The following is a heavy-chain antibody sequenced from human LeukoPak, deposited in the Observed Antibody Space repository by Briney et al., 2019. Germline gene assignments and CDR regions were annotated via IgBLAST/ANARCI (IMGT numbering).Heavy chain of an antibody. Sequence: GGSLRLSCAASGFTFSSYSMNWVRQAPGKGLEWVSSISSSSSYIYYADSVKGRFTIFRDNAKNSLYLQMNSLRAEDTAVYYCARDPYSSGWYGNENYYWFDPWGQGTLVTVSS. D-gene: IGHD6-19*01. J-gene: IGHJ5*02. CDR1: GFTFSSYS. CDR2: ISSSSSYI. CDR3: ARDPYSSGWYGNENYYWFDP. V-gene: IGHV3-21*01.